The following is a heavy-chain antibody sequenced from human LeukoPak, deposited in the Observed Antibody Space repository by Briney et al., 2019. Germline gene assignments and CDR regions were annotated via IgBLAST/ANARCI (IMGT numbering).Heavy chain of an antibody. CDR1: GGSISNYF. D-gene: IGHD3-16*01. J-gene: IGHJ5*02. V-gene: IGHV4-4*07. CDR3: ARDGGLGKYNWFDP. Sequence: SETLSLTCTVSGGSISNYFWSWIRQPAGKGLEWIGRIYTSGSTNYNPSLKSRVTMSVDTSKNQFSLKLSSVTAADTAVYYCARDGGLGKYNWFDPWGQGTLVTVSS. CDR2: IYTSGST.